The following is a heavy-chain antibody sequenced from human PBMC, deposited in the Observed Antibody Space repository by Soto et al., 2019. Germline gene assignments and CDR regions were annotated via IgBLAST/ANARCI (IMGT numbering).Heavy chain of an antibody. V-gene: IGHV3-49*05. J-gene: IGHJ4*02. D-gene: IGHD2-21*02. CDR3: TRGDRSASCGGDCLRPDY. CDR2: IRSKDYGATK. Sequence: EVPLVESGGGLVKPGRSLKLSCAASGFTFGDHSMSWFRQAPRKGLQWIGYIRSKDYGATKEYASSVKDRFTISRDDSKITAYMQINSLETEDTAVYFCTRGDRSASCGGDCLRPDYWGQGTLVIVSS. CDR1: GFTFGDHS.